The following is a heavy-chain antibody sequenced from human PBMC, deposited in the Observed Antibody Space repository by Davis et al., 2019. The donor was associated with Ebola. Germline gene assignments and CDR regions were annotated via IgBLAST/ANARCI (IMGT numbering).Heavy chain of an antibody. D-gene: IGHD1-26*01. V-gene: IGHV4-61*01. J-gene: IGHJ6*03. Sequence: MPGGSLRLSCTVSGGSVSSGSYYWSWIRQPPGKGLEWLGSIYYSGSTNYNPSLKSRVTISVDTSKNQFSLKLSSVTAADTAVYYCAALFSGRYLAYVDVWGKGTTVTVS. CDR3: AALFSGRYLAYVDV. CDR1: GGSVSSGSYY. CDR2: IYYSGST.